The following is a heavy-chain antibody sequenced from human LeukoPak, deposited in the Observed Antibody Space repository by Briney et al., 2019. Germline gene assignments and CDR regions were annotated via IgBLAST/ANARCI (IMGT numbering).Heavy chain of an antibody. CDR1: GYSFTDYY. V-gene: IGHV1-2*02. CDR3: ARSGQFHDYYYMDV. D-gene: IGHD6-19*01. CDR2: INPNSGGT. J-gene: IGHJ6*03. Sequence: ASVKVSCKASGYSFTDYYLHWVRQAPGQGLEWMGLINPNSGGTNYAQKFQGRVTMTRDTSISTAYMELSRLRSDDTAVYYCARSGQFHDYYYMDVWGKGTTVTISS.